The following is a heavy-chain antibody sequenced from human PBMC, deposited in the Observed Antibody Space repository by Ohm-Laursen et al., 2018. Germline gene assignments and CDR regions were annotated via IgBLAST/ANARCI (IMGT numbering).Heavy chain of an antibody. Sequence: GSLRLSCTASGFIFSNYYISWVRQAPGKGLEWVANISEDGSLIYYLDSVKGRFTISRDNAKNSLYLQMNSLRGDDTAVYYCVNTVRSQAWGYWGQGTLVNVSS. CDR3: VNTVRSQAWGY. V-gene: IGHV3-7*01. D-gene: IGHD2/OR15-2a*01. CDR1: GFIFSNYY. J-gene: IGHJ4*02. CDR2: ISEDGSLI.